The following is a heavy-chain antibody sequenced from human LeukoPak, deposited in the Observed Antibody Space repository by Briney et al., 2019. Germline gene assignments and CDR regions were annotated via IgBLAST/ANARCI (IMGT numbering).Heavy chain of an antibody. Sequence: GASVMVSCKPSGYTFSSYHVHWVRQAPGQGLEWMGMINPSGGHTRYSQKFQGRVTMTRDVSTSTVYMELSSLISEDTAVYYCARDMYGRSSEGNRFDPWGQGTLVTVSS. CDR3: ARDMYGRSSEGNRFDP. V-gene: IGHV1-46*01. CDR2: INPSGGHT. J-gene: IGHJ5*02. CDR1: GYTFSSYH. D-gene: IGHD6-6*01.